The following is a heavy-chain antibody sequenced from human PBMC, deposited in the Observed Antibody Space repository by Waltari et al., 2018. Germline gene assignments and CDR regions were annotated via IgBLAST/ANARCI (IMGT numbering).Heavy chain of an antibody. CDR1: GYTLVGHY. V-gene: IGHV1-2*02. CDR3: AASWLRQKFFDS. CDR2: INADTGGA. Sequence: QVQLVQSGAEEKKPGASVKVSCKTPGYTLVGHYIHGVRQAPGQGLEWLGGINADTGGATYAQKFHGRVTMTRDTSSKTVYMDLNGLRSDDTAVYYCAASWLRQKFFDSWGQGTLVTVSS. J-gene: IGHJ4*02. D-gene: IGHD5-12*01.